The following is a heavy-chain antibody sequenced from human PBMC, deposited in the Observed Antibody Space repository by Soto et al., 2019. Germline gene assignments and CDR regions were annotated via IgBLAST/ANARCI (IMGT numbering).Heavy chain of an antibody. Sequence: GGSLRLSCAASAFIFSDYAMTWVRQAPGKGLEWVSTISRDATNTHYADSVKGRFTISRDNSKNTLYLQMSSLRGEDTALYYCAKDPSTGYADHWGQGTLVTVSS. J-gene: IGHJ4*02. D-gene: IGHD3-9*01. CDR3: AKDPSTGYADH. CDR1: AFIFSDYA. CDR2: ISRDATNT. V-gene: IGHV3-23*01.